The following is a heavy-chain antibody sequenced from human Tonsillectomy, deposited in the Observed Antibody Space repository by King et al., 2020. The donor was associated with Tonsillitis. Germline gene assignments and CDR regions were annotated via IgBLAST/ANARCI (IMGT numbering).Heavy chain of an antibody. CDR2: IIPILGIA. CDR3: ARDIAADGVNY. CDR1: GGTFSTYV. V-gene: IGHV1-69*04. D-gene: IGHD6-13*01. Sequence: QLVQSGAEVKKPGSSVKVSCKSSGGTFSTYVISWVRQAPGQGLEWMGRIIPILGIANYAEKFQGRVTISADKSTSTAYMELSSLRSEDTAVYYCARDIAADGVNYWGQGTLVTVSS. J-gene: IGHJ4*02.